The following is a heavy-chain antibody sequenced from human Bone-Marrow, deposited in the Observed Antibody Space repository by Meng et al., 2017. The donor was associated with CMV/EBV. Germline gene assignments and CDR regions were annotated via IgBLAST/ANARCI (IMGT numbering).Heavy chain of an antibody. Sequence: GESLKISCAASGVTVSTHYMSWVRQAPGKGLEWVSVMYSDGNTYYADSVKGRFTISRDSSKNTLYLQMNSLRAEDTAVYYCAGPLGSSSPLDYWGQGTLVTVSS. CDR3: AGPLGSSSPLDY. V-gene: IGHV3-66*02. J-gene: IGHJ4*02. D-gene: IGHD1-26*01. CDR2: MYSDGNT. CDR1: GVTVSTHY.